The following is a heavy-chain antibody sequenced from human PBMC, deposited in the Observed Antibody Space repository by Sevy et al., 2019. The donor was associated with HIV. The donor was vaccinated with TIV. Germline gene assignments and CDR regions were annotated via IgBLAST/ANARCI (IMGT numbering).Heavy chain of an antibody. Sequence: ASVKVSCNVPGYTLSEVSMHWVRQAPGKGLEWMGGFVPEDGEIVYAQKFQGRVTVAEDTLTDTAYLEVTNLRSEDTATYFCIIGDTPRLTGSGTRLKDQSLNYFHFWGQGTLVTVSS. V-gene: IGHV1-24*01. CDR2: FVPEDGEI. J-gene: IGHJ4*02. D-gene: IGHD3-16*02. CDR3: IIGDTPRLTGSGTRLKDQSLNYFHF. CDR1: GYTLSEVS.